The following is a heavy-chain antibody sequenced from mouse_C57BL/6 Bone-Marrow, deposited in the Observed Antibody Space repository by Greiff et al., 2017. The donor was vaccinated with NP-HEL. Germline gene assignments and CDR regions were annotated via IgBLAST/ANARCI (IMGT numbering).Heavy chain of an antibody. CDR1: GFTFSSYG. CDR3: ARLSSYGN. J-gene: IGHJ2*01. D-gene: IGHD1-1*01. Sequence: EVMLVESGGDLVKPGGSLKLSCAASGFTFSSYGMSWVRQTPDKRLEWVATISSGGSYTYYPDSVKGRFTIPRDNAKNTLDLQMSSLKSEDTAMYYCARLSSYGNWGQGTTLTVSS. V-gene: IGHV5-6*01. CDR2: ISSGGSYT.